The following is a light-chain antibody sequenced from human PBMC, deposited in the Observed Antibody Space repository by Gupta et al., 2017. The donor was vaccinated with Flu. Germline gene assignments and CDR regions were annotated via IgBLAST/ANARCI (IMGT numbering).Light chain of an antibody. CDR2: GAS. V-gene: IGKV3-15*01. J-gene: IGKJ4*01. CDR1: QEIAGN. Sequence: EIVMTQSPGTLSVSPGEGATPSCRASQEIAGNLAWYQQKPGQAPRLLLSGASTRATGTPARFSGSRSGTEFTLTISSLQSEDFAVYYCQQYNNWPLTFGGGTKVEIK. CDR3: QQYNNWPLT.